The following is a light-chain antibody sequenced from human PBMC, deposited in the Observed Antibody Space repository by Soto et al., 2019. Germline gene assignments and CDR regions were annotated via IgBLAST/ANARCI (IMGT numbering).Light chain of an antibody. CDR3: QQYGGYPLT. CDR1: QGVSVNS. Sequence: IVLTQSPGTLSLSPGERATLSCRASQGVSVNSLAWYQQKGGQAPRLLFYAASLGATGVPDRFSGTGSGTDFALSISRLDPDDAAIYYCQQYGGYPLTFGPGTKVDIK. CDR2: AAS. J-gene: IGKJ3*01. V-gene: IGKV3-20*01.